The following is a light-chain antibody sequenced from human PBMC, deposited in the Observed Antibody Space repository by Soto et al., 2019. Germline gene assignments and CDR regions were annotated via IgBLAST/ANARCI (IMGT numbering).Light chain of an antibody. V-gene: IGKV3-15*01. CDR3: HQYDDWPQT. CDR2: GAS. CDR1: QSVNNN. Sequence: EKVLTQSGVALSVAPGERATLSCRASQSVNNNLAWYQQKPGQSPRLLIYGASTRATGIPARFSGSGSGTEFTLTISGLHSEDFAIYYCHQYDDWPQTFGQGTKVDIK. J-gene: IGKJ1*01.